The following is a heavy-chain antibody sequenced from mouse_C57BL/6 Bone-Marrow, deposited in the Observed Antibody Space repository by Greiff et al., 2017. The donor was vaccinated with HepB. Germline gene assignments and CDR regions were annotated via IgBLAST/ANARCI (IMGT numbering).Heavy chain of an antibody. D-gene: IGHD2-2*01. CDR3: ARGGLRHAMDY. V-gene: IGHV1-55*01. Sequence: QVQLQQSGAELVKPGASVKMSCKASGYTFTSYWITWVKQRPGQGLEWIGDIYPGSGSTNYNEKFKSKATLTVDTSSSTAYMQLSSLTSEDSAVYYCARGGLRHAMDYWGQGTSVTVSS. J-gene: IGHJ4*01. CDR1: GYTFTSYW. CDR2: IYPGSGST.